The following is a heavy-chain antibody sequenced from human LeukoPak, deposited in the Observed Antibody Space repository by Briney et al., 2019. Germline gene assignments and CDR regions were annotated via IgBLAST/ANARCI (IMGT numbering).Heavy chain of an antibody. CDR1: GGSISNGDYY. CDR3: ARAGALNTIFGMVDN. J-gene: IGHJ4*02. CDR2: IYYSGST. Sequence: SGTLSLTCTVAGGSISNGDYYWSWIRQPPGKGLEWIGYIYYSGSTYYNPSLKSRVSISLDTSKHQFSLKLTFVTAADTAVYYCARAGALNTIFGMVDNWGQGTLVTVSS. V-gene: IGHV4-30-4*01. D-gene: IGHD3-3*01.